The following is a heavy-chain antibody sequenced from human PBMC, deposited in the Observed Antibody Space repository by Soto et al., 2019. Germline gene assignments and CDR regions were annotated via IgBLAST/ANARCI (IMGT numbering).Heavy chain of an antibody. CDR3: ARDQEAGSFFPYYYRMDV. Sequence: QPGGSLRLSCATSGFTFSSYEMNWVRQAPGKGLEWVSYISSSGSTIYYADSVKGRFTISRDNAKNSLYLQMDSLRAEDTAVYYCARDQEAGSFFPYYYRMDVWGQGTTVTVSS. V-gene: IGHV3-48*03. J-gene: IGHJ6*02. CDR1: GFTFSSYE. CDR2: ISSSGSTI. D-gene: IGHD6-13*01.